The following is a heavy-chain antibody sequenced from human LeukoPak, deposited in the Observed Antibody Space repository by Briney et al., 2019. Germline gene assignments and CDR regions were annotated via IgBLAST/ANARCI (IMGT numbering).Heavy chain of an antibody. V-gene: IGHV3-13*01. CDR2: IGTASDT. CDR1: GFTFSCYD. J-gene: IGHJ6*03. D-gene: IGHD6-19*01. Sequence: GGSLRLSCAASGFTFSCYDMHWVRQPTGQGLEWVSTIGTASDTYYPGSVEGRFTLSRDNAKSSLYLQMNSLTAGDTAVYYCARGPPSGKYYYMDVWGKGTTVTVSS. CDR3: ARGPPSGKYYYMDV.